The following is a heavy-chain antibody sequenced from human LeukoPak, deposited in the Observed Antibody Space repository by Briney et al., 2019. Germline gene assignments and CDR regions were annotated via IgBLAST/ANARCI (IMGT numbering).Heavy chain of an antibody. CDR3: AKDGGVPNSGYDEIHFDY. Sequence: GGSLRLSCAASGFTVSSNYMSWVRQAPGKGLEWVAVISYDGSNKYYADSVKGRFTISRDNSKNTLYLQMNSLRAEDTAVYYCAKDGGVPNSGYDEIHFDYWGQGTLVTVSS. CDR2: ISYDGSNK. J-gene: IGHJ4*02. V-gene: IGHV3-30*18. CDR1: GFTVSSNY. D-gene: IGHD5-12*01.